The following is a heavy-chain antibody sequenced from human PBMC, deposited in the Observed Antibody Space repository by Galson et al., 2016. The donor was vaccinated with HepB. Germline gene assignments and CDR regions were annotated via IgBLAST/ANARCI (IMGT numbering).Heavy chain of an antibody. CDR1: GGSISSGGYY. J-gene: IGHJ4*02. D-gene: IGHD6-6*01. CDR3: ARVGLGQLANFDY. V-gene: IGHV4-31*03. CDR2: IYYSGST. Sequence: TLSLTCIVSGGSISSGGYYWSWICQHPGKGLEWIGYIYYSGSTYYNPSLKSRVTISVDTSKNQFSLKLSSVTAADTAVYYCARVGLGQLANFDYWGQGTLVTVSS.